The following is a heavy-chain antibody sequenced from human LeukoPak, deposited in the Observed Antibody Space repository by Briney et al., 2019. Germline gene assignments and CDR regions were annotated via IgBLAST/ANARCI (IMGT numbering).Heavy chain of an antibody. V-gene: IGHV3-64D*09. CDR2: IRSNGGST. CDR3: VKDGVVATISDFDY. J-gene: IGHJ4*02. Sequence: PGGSLRLSCSASGFTFSSYAMHWVRQAPGKGLEYVSAIRSNGGSTYYADSVKGRFTISRDNSKNTLYLQMSSLRAEDTAVYYCVKDGVVATISDFDYWGQGTLVTVSS. CDR1: GFTFSSYA. D-gene: IGHD5-12*01.